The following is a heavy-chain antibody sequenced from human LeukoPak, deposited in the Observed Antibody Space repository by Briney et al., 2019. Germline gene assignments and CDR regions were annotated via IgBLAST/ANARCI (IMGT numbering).Heavy chain of an antibody. J-gene: IGHJ4*02. CDR1: GFTFSTYA. V-gene: IGHV3-23*01. Sequence: GGSLRLSCAASGFTFSTYAMGWVRQAPGKGLEWGSSIKGGGGDPFYADSVNGRFTISRDNSKNTLFLQLDSLRAEDTAVYYCAKGGHDFNPFYWWGQGTLVTVSS. CDR2: IKGGGGDP. D-gene: IGHD2-21*02. CDR3: AKGGHDFNPFYW.